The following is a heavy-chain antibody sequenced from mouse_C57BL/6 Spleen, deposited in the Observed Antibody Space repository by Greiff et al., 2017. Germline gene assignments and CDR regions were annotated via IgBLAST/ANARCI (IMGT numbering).Heavy chain of an antibody. CDR1: GYSITSDY. CDR3: ARYRYYGSSHWYFDV. D-gene: IGHD1-1*01. CDR2: ISYSGST. J-gene: IGHJ1*03. Sequence: EVQRVESGPGLAKPSQTLSLTCSVTGYSITSDYWNWIRKFPGNKLEYMGYISYSGSTYYNPSLKSRISITRDTSKNQYYLQLNSVTTEDTATYYCARYRYYGSSHWYFDVWGTGTTVTVSS. V-gene: IGHV3-8*01.